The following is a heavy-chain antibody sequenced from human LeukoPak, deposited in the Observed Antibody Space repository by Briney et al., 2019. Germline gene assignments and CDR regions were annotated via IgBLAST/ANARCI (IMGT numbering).Heavy chain of an antibody. V-gene: IGHV4-34*01. D-gene: IGHD5-18*01. J-gene: IGHJ6*03. CDR2: INHSGST. CDR1: GGSFSGYY. Sequence: SETLSLTCAVYGGSFSGYYWSWIRQPPVKGLEWIGEINHSGSTNYNPSLKSRVTISVDTSKNQFSLKLSSVTAADAAVYYCARGRGYSYGYTRYYYYYMDVWGKGTTVTVSS. CDR3: ARGRGYSYGYTRYYYYYMDV.